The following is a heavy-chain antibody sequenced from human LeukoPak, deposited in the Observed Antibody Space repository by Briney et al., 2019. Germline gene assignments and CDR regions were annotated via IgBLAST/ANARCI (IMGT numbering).Heavy chain of an antibody. CDR3: AKDSSSWRAEYFQH. Sequence: GGSLRLSCAASGFTFSSYGMHWVRQAPGRGLEWVAIIWYDGSRTYYADSVKGRFTISRDNSKNTLYLQMNSLRAEDTAVYYCAKDSSSWRAEYFQHWGQGTLVTVSS. D-gene: IGHD6-13*01. CDR2: IWYDGSRT. V-gene: IGHV3-33*06. J-gene: IGHJ1*01. CDR1: GFTFSSYG.